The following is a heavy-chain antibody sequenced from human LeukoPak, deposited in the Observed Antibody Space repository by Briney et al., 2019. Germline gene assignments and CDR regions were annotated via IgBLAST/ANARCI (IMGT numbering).Heavy chain of an antibody. J-gene: IGHJ4*02. CDR3: ARDSPIGGRNGYRIFDY. Sequence: PSETLSLTCTVSGGSISSYYWSWIRQPPGKGLESIGSIYYSGSTNYNPSLESRVTISVDTSKNQFSLKLSSVTAADTAVYFCARDSPIGGRNGYRIFDYWGQGTLVTVSS. D-gene: IGHD5-24*01. V-gene: IGHV4-59*01. CDR2: IYYSGST. CDR1: GGSISSYY.